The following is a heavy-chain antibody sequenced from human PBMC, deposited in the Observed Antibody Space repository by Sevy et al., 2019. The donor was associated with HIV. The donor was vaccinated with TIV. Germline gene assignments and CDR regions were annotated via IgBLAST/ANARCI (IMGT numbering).Heavy chain of an antibody. CDR2: ISYDGSSK. Sequence: GGCLRLSCAASGFTFSSFAMHWVRQAPGKGLEWVAVISYDGSSKYYPDAVKGRFTISRDNAKNTLYLQMNRLRPEDTAVYFCAILGVDCVSTNCYRMRSLSFDFWGQGTLVTVSS. V-gene: IGHV3-30-3*01. CDR1: GFTFSSFA. D-gene: IGHD2-2*01. J-gene: IGHJ4*02. CDR3: AILGVDCVSTNCYRMRSLSFDF.